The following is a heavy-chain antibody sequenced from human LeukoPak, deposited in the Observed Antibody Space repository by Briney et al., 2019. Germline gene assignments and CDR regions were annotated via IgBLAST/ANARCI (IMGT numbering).Heavy chain of an antibody. J-gene: IGHJ6*02. V-gene: IGHV4-59*01. CDR3: ARERAANYYYGMDV. D-gene: IGHD6-13*01. Sequence: PSETLSLTCTVSGGSISSYYWSWIRQPPGKELEWIGYIYYSGSTNYNPSLKSRVTISVDTSKNQFSLKLSSVTAADTAVYYCARERAANYYYGMDVWGQGTTATVSS. CDR2: IYYSGST. CDR1: GGSISSYY.